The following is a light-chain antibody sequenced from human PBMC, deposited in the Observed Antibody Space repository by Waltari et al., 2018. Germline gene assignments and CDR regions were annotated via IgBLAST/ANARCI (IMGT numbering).Light chain of an antibody. Sequence: QSVLTQPPSASGTPGQRVTISCSGSSSNIGNHYVYWYQQPLGAAPNLLSYRHDQRPSGVPDRFSGSKSGTSASLAISGLRSEDEAAYYCAAWDDSLTAYVFGSGTKVTVL. J-gene: IGLJ1*01. CDR3: AAWDDSLTAYV. CDR1: SSNIGNHY. CDR2: RHD. V-gene: IGLV1-47*01.